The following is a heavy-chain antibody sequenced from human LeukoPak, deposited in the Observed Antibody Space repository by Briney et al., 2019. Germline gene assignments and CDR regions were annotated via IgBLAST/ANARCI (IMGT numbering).Heavy chain of an antibody. Sequence: GGSLRLSCTASGFTFSTYGMTWVRQAPGKGLEWGSAVSSGYVTYYADSVKGRFTISRDNSKNTLYLLMNSLRAEDTAVYYCAKDKTTTVTTPDYWGQGTLVSVSS. J-gene: IGHJ4*02. V-gene: IGHV3-23*01. CDR3: AKDKTTTVTTPDY. CDR1: GFTFSTYG. D-gene: IGHD4-17*01. CDR2: VSSGYVT.